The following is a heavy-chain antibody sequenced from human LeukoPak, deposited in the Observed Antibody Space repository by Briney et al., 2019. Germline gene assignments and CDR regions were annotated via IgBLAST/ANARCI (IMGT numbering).Heavy chain of an antibody. Sequence: SETLSLTCTVSGGSISSYYWSWIRQPPGKGLEWIGYIYYSGSTNYNPSLKSRVTISVDTSKNQFSLKLSSVTAADTAVYYCAGDIWTRYFDRRSHAFDIWGQGTMVTVSS. CDR2: IYYSGST. CDR3: AGDIWTRYFDRRSHAFDI. CDR1: GGSISSYY. J-gene: IGHJ3*02. D-gene: IGHD3-9*01. V-gene: IGHV4-59*01.